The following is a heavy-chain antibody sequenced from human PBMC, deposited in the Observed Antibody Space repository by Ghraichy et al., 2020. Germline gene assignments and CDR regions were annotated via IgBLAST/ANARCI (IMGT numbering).Heavy chain of an antibody. J-gene: IGHJ4*02. CDR3: ARGGGWLRTDY. CDR1: GFTFSSYW. V-gene: IGHV3-74*01. Sequence: GGSLRLSCAASGFTFSSYWMHWVRQAPGKGLVXVSRINSEGSSISHADSGRGRFTISRDNAKNTLYLQMNSLGXEDTAVYYCARGGGWLRTDYWGQGTLVTVSS. CDR2: INSEGSSI. D-gene: IGHD5-12*01.